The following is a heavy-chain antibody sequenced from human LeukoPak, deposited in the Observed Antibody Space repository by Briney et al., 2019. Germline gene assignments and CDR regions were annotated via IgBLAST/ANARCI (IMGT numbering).Heavy chain of an antibody. D-gene: IGHD6-6*01. CDR1: GFTVSSNY. Sequence: PGGSLRLSCAASGFTVSSNYMSRVRQAPGKGLEWVSLIYSGGSTFYADSVKGRFTISRDNSKNTLHLQMNSLRGEDTAVYYCESSAIGDSRSGGAFDIWGQGTMVTVSS. J-gene: IGHJ3*02. V-gene: IGHV3-53*01. CDR3: ESSAIGDSRSGGAFDI. CDR2: IYSGGST.